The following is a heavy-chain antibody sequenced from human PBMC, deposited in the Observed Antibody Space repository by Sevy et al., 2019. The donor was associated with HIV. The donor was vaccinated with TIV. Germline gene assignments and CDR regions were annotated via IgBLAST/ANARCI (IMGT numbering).Heavy chain of an antibody. V-gene: IGHV1-24*01. D-gene: IGHD1-1*01. Sequence: ASVKVSCKVSGYTLTELSMHWVRQAPGKGLEWMGGFDPEDGETIYAQKFQGRVTMTEDTSTDKAYMELSSLRLEDTAVYYCETGATGTTAEDFQHWGQGTLVTVSS. CDR1: GYTLTELS. CDR3: ETGATGTTAEDFQH. CDR2: FDPEDGET. J-gene: IGHJ1*01.